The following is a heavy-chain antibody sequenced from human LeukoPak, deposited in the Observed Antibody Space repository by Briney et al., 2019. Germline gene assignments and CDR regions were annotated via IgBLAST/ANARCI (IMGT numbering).Heavy chain of an antibody. CDR3: ARGGWSSTDSDY. J-gene: IGHJ4*02. V-gene: IGHV4-31*03. CDR1: GGSISSGGYY. D-gene: IGHD2-2*01. Sequence: SETLSLTCTVSGGSISSGGYYWSWIRQHPGKGLEWIGYIYYSGSTYYNPSLKSRVTISVDTSKNQFSLKLSSVTAADTAVYYCARGGWSSTDSDYWGQGTLVTVSS. CDR2: IYYSGST.